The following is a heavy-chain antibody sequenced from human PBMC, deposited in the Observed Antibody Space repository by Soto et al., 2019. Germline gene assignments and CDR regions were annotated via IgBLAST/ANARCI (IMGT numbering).Heavy chain of an antibody. CDR2: ISYDGSKE. CDR1: PFTFRSYS. Sequence: GGSLRLSCAASPFTFRSYSMHWVRQAPGKGLEWVTSISYDGSKESYADSVKGRFAISRDNSKNTLYLQMNSLRPEDTAVYYCARYCNGGACYSASLDYWGQGTQVTVSS. J-gene: IGHJ4*02. CDR3: ARYCNGGACYSASLDY. D-gene: IGHD2-15*01. V-gene: IGHV3-30*09.